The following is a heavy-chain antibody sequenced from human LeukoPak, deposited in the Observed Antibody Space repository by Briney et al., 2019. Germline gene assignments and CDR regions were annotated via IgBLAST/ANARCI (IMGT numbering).Heavy chain of an antibody. CDR2: IYPGDSDT. V-gene: IGHV5-51*01. J-gene: IGHJ5*02. Sequence: GESLKISCKGSGYSFTSYRIVWVRQMPGKGLQWMGIIYPGDSDTRYSPSFQGQVTISADKSISTAYLQWSSLRASDTAMYYCATSFLEGFDPWGQGTLVTVSS. CDR3: ATSFLEGFDP. CDR1: GYSFTSYR.